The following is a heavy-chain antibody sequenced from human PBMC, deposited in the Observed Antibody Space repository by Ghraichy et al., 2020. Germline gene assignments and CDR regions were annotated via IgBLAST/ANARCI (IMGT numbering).Heavy chain of an antibody. CDR1: GFTFEDYP. V-gene: IGHV3-43*01. J-gene: IGHJ6*02. CDR3: ARDLFRGDGYNFIYYSGMDV. CDR2: ITWDGDST. D-gene: IGHD5-24*01. Sequence: GGSLRLSCAASGFTFEDYPMHWVRQAPGKGLEWVSLITWDGDSTYYAESVKGRFTISRDNSKNSLYLQMNSLRTEDTALYYCARDLFRGDGYNFIYYSGMDVWGQGTTVTVSS.